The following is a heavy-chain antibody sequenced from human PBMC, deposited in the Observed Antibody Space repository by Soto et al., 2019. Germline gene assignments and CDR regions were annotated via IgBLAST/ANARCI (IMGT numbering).Heavy chain of an antibody. Sequence: SETLSLTCAVYGGSFSGYYWSWIRQPPGKGLEWIGEINHNGSTNYNPSLKSRVTISVDTSKNQFSLKLSSVTAADTAVYYCARGGRGSGSYSDASTVGWFDPWGQGTLVIGSS. J-gene: IGHJ5*02. V-gene: IGHV4-34*01. CDR3: ARGGRGSGSYSDASTVGWFDP. CDR1: GGSFSGYY. D-gene: IGHD1-26*01. CDR2: INHNGST.